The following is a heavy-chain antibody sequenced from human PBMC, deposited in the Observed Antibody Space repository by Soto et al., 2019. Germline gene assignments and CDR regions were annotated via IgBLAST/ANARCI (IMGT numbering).Heavy chain of an antibody. CDR1: GGSISGGGYY. CDR2: IYYSGST. CDR3: ARASLPRQGLDYYYYGMDV. Sequence: QVQLQESGPGLVKPSQTLSLTCTVSGGSISGGGYYWSWIRQHPGKGLEWIGYIYYSGSTYYNPSLKSRVTISVDTSKNQFSLKLSSVTAADTAVYYCARASLPRQGLDYYYYGMDVWGQGTTVTVSS. J-gene: IGHJ6*02. V-gene: IGHV4-31*03. D-gene: IGHD2-21*01.